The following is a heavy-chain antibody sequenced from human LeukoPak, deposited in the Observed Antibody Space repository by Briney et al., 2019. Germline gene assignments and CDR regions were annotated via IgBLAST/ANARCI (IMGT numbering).Heavy chain of an antibody. CDR2: IYYSGST. CDR3: ARQPGDYLDY. D-gene: IGHD4-17*01. V-gene: IGHV4-39*01. CDR1: GGSISSSSYY. Sequence: SETLSLTCTVSGGSISSSSYYWGWIRQPPGKGLEWIGSIYYSGSTYYNPALKSRATISVDTSKNHFSLTLRSVTAADTAIYYCARQPGDYLDYWGRGTLVTVSS. J-gene: IGHJ4*02.